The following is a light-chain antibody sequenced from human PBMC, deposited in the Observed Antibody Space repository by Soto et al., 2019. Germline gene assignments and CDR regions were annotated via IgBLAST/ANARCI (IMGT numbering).Light chain of an antibody. J-gene: IGKJ1*01. V-gene: IGKV3-15*01. CDR1: QSVSSN. Sequence: EIVMTQSPATLSVSPGERATLSCRASQSVSSNLAWYQQKPGQAPRLLIYGASTRATGIPARFSGSGSGTEFTLTISSLQSEDFAVYYCQQSETWTFGQGTKVEIK. CDR3: QQSETWT. CDR2: GAS.